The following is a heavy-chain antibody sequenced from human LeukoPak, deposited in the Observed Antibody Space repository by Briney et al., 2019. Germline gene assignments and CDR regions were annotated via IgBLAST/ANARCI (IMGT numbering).Heavy chain of an antibody. J-gene: IGHJ4*02. CDR3: ASGPEEWLVTHFDY. CDR1: GYTFTDDY. V-gene: IGHV1-2*02. Sequence: ASVKVSCKTSGYTFTDDYMHWVRQAPGQGLEFMGWINPDSGFTNYARKFQGRVTMTRDTSISTAYLEVRRLRSDDTAVYYCASGPEEWLVTHFDYWGQGTLVTVSS. CDR2: INPDSGFT. D-gene: IGHD6-19*01.